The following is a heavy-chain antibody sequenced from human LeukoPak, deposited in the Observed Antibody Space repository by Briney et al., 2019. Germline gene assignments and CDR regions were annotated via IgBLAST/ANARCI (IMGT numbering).Heavy chain of an antibody. CDR1: GFTVSSNY. V-gene: IGHV3-53*01. CDR3: ARDVVTSLNIVKYYHYGMDV. Sequence: GGSLRLSCAASGFTVSSNYMNWGRQAPGKGLEWVSVIYNGGSTYYADSVKGRFTISRDNAKNSLYLQMNSLRAEDTAVYYCARDVVTSLNIVKYYHYGMDVWGQGTTVTVSS. D-gene: IGHD3-16*02. CDR2: IYNGGST. J-gene: IGHJ6*02.